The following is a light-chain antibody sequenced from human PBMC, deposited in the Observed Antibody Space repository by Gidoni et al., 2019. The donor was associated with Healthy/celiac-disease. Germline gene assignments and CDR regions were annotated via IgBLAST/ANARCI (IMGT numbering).Light chain of an antibody. CDR3: QAWDISTAV. CDR1: KLGDKY. J-gene: IGLJ1*01. Sequence: YELTQPPPVSVSPGQPARITRSGDKLGDKYASCYQHKPRQSPVLVIYQDSKRPSGIPERFSGSSSGNSATLTVSVHQAMEEAVDCGQAWDISTAVFGTGTKVTVL. V-gene: IGLV3-1*01. CDR2: QDS.